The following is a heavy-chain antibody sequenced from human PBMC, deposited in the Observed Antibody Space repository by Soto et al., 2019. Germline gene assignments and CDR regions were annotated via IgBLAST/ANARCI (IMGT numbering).Heavy chain of an antibody. V-gene: IGHV1-69*01. CDR2: IIPIFGTA. CDR1: GGTFSSYA. CDR3: AREGGYSSGWYGGWYFDL. Sequence: QVQLVQSGAEVKKPGSSVKVSCKASGGTFSSYAISWVRQAPGQGLEWMGGIIPIFGTANYAQKFQGRVTITADESTSTDYMELSSLRSEDTAVYYCAREGGYSSGWYGGWYFDLWGRGTLVTVSS. D-gene: IGHD6-19*01. J-gene: IGHJ2*01.